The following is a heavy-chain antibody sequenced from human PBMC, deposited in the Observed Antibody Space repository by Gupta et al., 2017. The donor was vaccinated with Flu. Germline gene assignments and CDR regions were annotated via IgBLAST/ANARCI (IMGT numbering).Heavy chain of an antibody. CDR1: GGSFSGYY. D-gene: IGHD2-15*01. CDR3: ARRRSRPYYGMDV. CDR2: INHSGST. Sequence: QVQLQQWGAGLLKPSETLSLTCAVYGGSFSGYYWSWIRQPPGKGLEWIGEINHSGSTNYNPSLKSRVTISVDTSKNQFSLKLSSVTAADTAVYYCARRRSRPYYGMDVWGQGTTVTVSS. J-gene: IGHJ6*02. V-gene: IGHV4-34*01.